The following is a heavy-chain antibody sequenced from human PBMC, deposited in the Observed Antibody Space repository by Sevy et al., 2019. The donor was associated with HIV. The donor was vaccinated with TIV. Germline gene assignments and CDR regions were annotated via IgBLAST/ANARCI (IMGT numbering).Heavy chain of an antibody. D-gene: IGHD3-22*01. Sequence: GGSLRLSCAASGFIFSNYNMNWVRQAPGKGLEWVSSISSSSYIYYADSVKGRFTISRDNAKNSLYLQMNSLRAEDTAVYYCAGENYYDSEGYRFDYWGQEPWSPSPQ. J-gene: IGHJ4*01. CDR1: GFIFSNYN. CDR3: AGENYYDSEGYRFDY. CDR2: ISSSSYI. V-gene: IGHV3-21*01.